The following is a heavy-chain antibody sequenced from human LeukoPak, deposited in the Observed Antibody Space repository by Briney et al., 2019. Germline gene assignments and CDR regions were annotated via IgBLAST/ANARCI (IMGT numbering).Heavy chain of an antibody. CDR1: GFTVSSNY. V-gene: IGHV3-53*01. J-gene: IGHJ4*02. Sequence: GGSLRLSCAASGFTVSSNYMSWVRQAPGKGLEWVSVIYSGGSTYYADSVKGRFTISRDNSKNTLYLQMNSLRAEDTAVYYYAREPSDSSGYYHHFDYWGQGTLVTVSS. CDR3: AREPSDSSGYYHHFDY. CDR2: IYSGGST. D-gene: IGHD3-22*01.